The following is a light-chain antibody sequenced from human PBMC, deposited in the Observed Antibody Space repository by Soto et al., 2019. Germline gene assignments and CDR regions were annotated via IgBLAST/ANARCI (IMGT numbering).Light chain of an antibody. Sequence: DIQMTQSPSSLSAFVGDRVTITCRASQNISSHLNWYQQKPGKAPKLLIYATSSLQSGVPSRFSGSGSGTDFTFTISSLQPEDFTPYYCQQSYNTPWTFGQGTTVEIK. CDR3: QQSYNTPWT. CDR1: QNISSH. CDR2: ATS. V-gene: IGKV1-39*01. J-gene: IGKJ1*01.